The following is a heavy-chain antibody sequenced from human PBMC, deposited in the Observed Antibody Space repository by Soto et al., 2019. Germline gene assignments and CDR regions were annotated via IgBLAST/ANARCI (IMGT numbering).Heavy chain of an antibody. CDR2: INAGNGNT. J-gene: IGHJ4*02. V-gene: IGHV1-3*01. CDR1: AYTFTSYT. Sequence: PSVKVYCKTSAYTFTSYTMHWVRQAPGQRLEWMGWINAGNGNTKYSQKFQGRVTITRDTSASTAYMELSSLRSEDTAVYYCARDGPLGPNDYWGQGTLVTLS. D-gene: IGHD3-10*01. CDR3: ARDGPLGPNDY.